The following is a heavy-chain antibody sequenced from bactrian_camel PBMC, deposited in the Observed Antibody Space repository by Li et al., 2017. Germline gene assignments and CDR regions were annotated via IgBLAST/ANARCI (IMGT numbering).Heavy chain of an antibody. J-gene: IGHJ4*01. CDR2: LKWDGTDT. CDR3: GTEVDVGPYSDYDECNWNY. Sequence: HVQLVESGGGLVQPGGSLRLSCSAGGSTSMYWWMGWVRQTPGKGLEWVSTLKWDGTDTYYADSVKGRFTISRDNAKNTVYLQMDNLKPEDSAMYYCGTEVDVGPYSDYDECNWNYWGPGTQVTVS. CDR1: GSTSMYWW. D-gene: IGHD4*01. V-gene: IGHV3S6*01.